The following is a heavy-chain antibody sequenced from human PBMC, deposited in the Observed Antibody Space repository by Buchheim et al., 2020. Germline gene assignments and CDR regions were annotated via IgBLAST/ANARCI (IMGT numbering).Heavy chain of an antibody. Sequence: EVQLLESGGGLVQPGGSLGLSCTASGFTFSSFAINWVRQASGKGLEWVSVVSAGGTTTYYADSVQGRFSISRDNSKNTVYLQMNSLRAEDTAVYYCAKVGISDYYYYHMDVWGKGTT. J-gene: IGHJ6*03. CDR3: AKVGISDYYYYHMDV. D-gene: IGHD3-3*02. V-gene: IGHV3-23*01. CDR1: GFTFSSFA. CDR2: VSAGGTTT.